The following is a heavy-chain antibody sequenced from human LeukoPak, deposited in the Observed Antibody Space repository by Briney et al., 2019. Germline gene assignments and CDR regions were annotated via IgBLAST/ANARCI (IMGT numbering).Heavy chain of an antibody. CDR1: GFTFSSYA. V-gene: IGHV3-23*01. Sequence: GGSLRLSCTASGFTFSSYAMSWIRQAPGKGLEWVSTISGSGISTYYADSVKGRFTISRDNSRNTPYLQMNTLRVEDTALFYCAKGDNNILTGYYNSFDSWGQGTLVTVSS. D-gene: IGHD3-9*01. CDR2: ISGSGIST. J-gene: IGHJ4*02. CDR3: AKGDNNILTGYYNSFDS.